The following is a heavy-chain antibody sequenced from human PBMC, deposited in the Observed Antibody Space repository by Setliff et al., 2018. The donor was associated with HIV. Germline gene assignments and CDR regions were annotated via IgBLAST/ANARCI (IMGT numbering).Heavy chain of an antibody. V-gene: IGHV4-34*01. D-gene: IGHD2-2*01. Sequence: SETLSLTCAVYGGSFSGWYWTWIRLIPGKGLEWIGEIEYGGSTTYNPSLESRVTISVDTSKTQFSLKLSDVTVAETGIYYCARGPARRYRFSTVYGLWGPGTRVTVS. CDR1: GGSFSGWY. J-gene: IGHJ3*01. CDR3: ARGPARRYRFSTVYGL. CDR2: IEYGGST.